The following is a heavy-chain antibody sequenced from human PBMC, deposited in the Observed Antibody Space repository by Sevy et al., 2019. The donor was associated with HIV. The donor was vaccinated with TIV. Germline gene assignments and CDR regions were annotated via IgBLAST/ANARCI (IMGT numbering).Heavy chain of an antibody. J-gene: IGHJ6*02. V-gene: IGHV3-7*01. CDR1: EFTFSSYW. D-gene: IGHD1-26*01. CDR2: IKQDGSEK. Sequence: GGSLRLSCAASEFTFSSYWMSWVRQAPGKGLEWVANIKQDGSEKYYVDSVKGRFTNSRDNAKNSLYLQMNSLGAEDTAVYYCARSGGSYDYGMDVWGQGTTVTVSS. CDR3: ARSGGSYDYGMDV.